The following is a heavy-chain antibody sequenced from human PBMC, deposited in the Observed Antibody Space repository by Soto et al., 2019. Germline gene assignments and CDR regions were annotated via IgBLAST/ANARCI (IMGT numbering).Heavy chain of an antibody. D-gene: IGHD4-17*01. CDR1: GFTVSSNY. CDR2: IYSGGST. J-gene: IGHJ4*02. CDR3: ARGRQDYGDYVFGTDY. Sequence: GGSLRLSCAASGFTVSSNYMSWVRQAPGKGLEWVSVIYSGGSTYYADSVKGRFTISRHNSKNTLYLQMNSLRAEDTAVYYCARGRQDYGDYVFGTDYWGQGTLVTVSS. V-gene: IGHV3-53*04.